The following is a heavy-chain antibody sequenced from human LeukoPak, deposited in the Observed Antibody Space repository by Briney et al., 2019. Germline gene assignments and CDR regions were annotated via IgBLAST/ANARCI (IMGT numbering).Heavy chain of an antibody. CDR3: ARVVGATTIFDY. CDR1: GYTFTGYY. V-gene: IGHV1-2*02. CDR2: INPNSGGT. Sequence: ASVKVSCKASGYTFTGYYMHWVRQAPGQGLEWMGWINPNSGGTNYAQKFQGRVTMTRDTSISTAYMGLSRLRSDDTAVYYCARVVGATTIFDYWGQGTLVTVSS. J-gene: IGHJ4*02. D-gene: IGHD1-26*01.